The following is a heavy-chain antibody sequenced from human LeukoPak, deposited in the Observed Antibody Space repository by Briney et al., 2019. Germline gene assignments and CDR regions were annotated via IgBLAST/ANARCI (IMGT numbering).Heavy chain of an antibody. CDR3: ARDLYCSSTSCRSRGYYYGMDV. CDR1: GYTFTSYV. Sequence: ASVKVSCKASGYTFTSYVISWVRQAPGQGLEWMGWISAYNGNTNYAQKLQGRVTMTTDTSTSTAYMELRSLRSDDTAVYYCARDLYCSSTSCRSRGYYYGMDVWGQGTTVTVSS. V-gene: IGHV1-18*01. D-gene: IGHD2-2*01. J-gene: IGHJ6*02. CDR2: ISAYNGNT.